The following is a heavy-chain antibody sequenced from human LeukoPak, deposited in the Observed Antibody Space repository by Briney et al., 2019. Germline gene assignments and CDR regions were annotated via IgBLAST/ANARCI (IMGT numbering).Heavy chain of an antibody. CDR3: ARDLAGYCSSTSCYDLYYYYGMDV. V-gene: IGHV1-3*04. CDR2: INTANGNT. D-gene: IGHD2-2*03. Sequence: ASVKVSCKASGYIFTNYPIHWVRQAPGQRLEWMGWINTANGNTKYSQRFEGRVTVTTDTSAAAAYMELSSLRSEDTAVYYCARDLAGYCSSTSCYDLYYYYGMDVWGQGTTVTVSS. CDR1: GYIFTNYP. J-gene: IGHJ6*02.